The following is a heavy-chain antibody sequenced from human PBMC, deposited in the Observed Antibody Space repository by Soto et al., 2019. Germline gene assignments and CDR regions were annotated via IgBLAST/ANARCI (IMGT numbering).Heavy chain of an antibody. J-gene: IGHJ6*02. CDR1: GYTFTGYY. CDR2: INPNSCGT. V-gene: IGHV1-2*02. D-gene: IGHD1-26*01. CDR3: ARTFGATSWYYYYYGMDV. Sequence: QVQLVQSGAEVKKPGASVKVSCKASGYTFTGYYMHWVRQAPGQGLEWMGWINPNSCGTNYAQKFQGRVTMPRDTSISTAYMELSRLRSDDTAVYYCARTFGATSWYYYYYGMDVWGQGTTVTVSS.